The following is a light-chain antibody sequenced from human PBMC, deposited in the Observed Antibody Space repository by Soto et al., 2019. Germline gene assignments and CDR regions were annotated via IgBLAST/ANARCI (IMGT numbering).Light chain of an antibody. Sequence: EIVMTQSPATLYVSPGERATLSCRASQSVSSNLAWYQQKPGQAPRLLIYGASTRATGIPARFIGSGSGTEFTLTISSLQSEDFAVYYCQQYNNWPPRGTFGQGTKVEIK. V-gene: IGKV3-15*01. CDR1: QSVSSN. J-gene: IGKJ1*01. CDR2: GAS. CDR3: QQYNNWPPRGT.